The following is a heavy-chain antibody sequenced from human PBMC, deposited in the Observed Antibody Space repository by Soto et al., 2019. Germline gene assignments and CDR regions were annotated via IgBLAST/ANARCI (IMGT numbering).Heavy chain of an antibody. J-gene: IGHJ4*02. CDR2: IIHTGST. CDR1: RGSFSGYY. Sequence: QVQLQQWGAGLLKPSETLSLTCAVSRGSFSGYYWSWVRQFPGKGLEWIGEIIHTGSTNYNPSLKSRVTMSTDTSKKEISLKLRSVTAADTAVYYCARVGQPPSDYWGQGTLVTVSS. D-gene: IGHD2-2*01. V-gene: IGHV4-34*12. CDR3: ARVGQPPSDY.